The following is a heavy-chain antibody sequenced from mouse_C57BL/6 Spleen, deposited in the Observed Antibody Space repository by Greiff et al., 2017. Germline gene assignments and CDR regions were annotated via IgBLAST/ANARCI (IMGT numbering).Heavy chain of an antibody. CDR2: IYPGNSDT. V-gene: IGHV1-5*01. J-gene: IGHJ1*03. D-gene: IGHD1-1*01. CDR3: ARVTTVVAHWYFDV. Sequence: VQLKQSGTVLARPGASVKMSCKTSGYTFTSYWMHWVKQRPGQGLEWIGAIYPGNSDTSYNQKFKGKAKLTAVTSASTAYMELSSLTNEDSAVYYCARVTTVVAHWYFDVWGTGTTVTVSS. CDR1: GYTFTSYW.